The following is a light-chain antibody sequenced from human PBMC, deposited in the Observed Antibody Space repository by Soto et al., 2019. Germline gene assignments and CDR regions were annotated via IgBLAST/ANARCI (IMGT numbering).Light chain of an antibody. J-gene: IGKJ5*01. CDR1: ESVRTS. CDR2: DAS. CDR3: QQHNNWPT. V-gene: IGKV3-11*01. Sequence: ETVLTQSPGTLSLSPGARATLSCRASESVRTSLAWYQQKPGQAPRLLIYDASKRATGIPVRFSGSGSGTDFTLTISSLEPEDFAVYYCQQHNNWPTFGHGTRLEIK.